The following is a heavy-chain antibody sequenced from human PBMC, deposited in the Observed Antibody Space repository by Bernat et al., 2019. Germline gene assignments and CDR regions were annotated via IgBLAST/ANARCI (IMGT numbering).Heavy chain of an antibody. D-gene: IGHD6-19*01. J-gene: IGHJ2*01. CDR1: GYTFTSYG. V-gene: IGHV1-18*01. Sequence: QVQLVQSGAEVKKPGASVKVSCKASGYTFTSYGISWVRQAPGQGLEWMGWISAYNGNTNYAQKLQGRVTMPTDPSTSTAYMELRSLRSDDTAVYYCARPSSGWDYSVGYFDLWGRGTLVTVSS. CDR3: ARPSSGWDYSVGYFDL. CDR2: ISAYNGNT.